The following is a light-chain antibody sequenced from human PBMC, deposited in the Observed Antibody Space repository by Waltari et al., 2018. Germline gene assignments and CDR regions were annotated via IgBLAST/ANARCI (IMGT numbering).Light chain of an antibody. CDR3: QQYNSYSPYT. Sequence: DIQMTQSPSTLSASVGDRVTIPCRASESINNWLAWYQQKPGKAPNLLIYKASSLESGVPSRFSGSGSGTEFTLTISSLQPDDFATYYCQQYNSYSPYTFGQGTKLEIK. CDR2: KAS. J-gene: IGKJ2*01. CDR1: ESINNW. V-gene: IGKV1-5*03.